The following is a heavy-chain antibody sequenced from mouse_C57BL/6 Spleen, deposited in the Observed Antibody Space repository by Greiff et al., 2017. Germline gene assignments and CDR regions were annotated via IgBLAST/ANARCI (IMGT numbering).Heavy chain of an antibody. D-gene: IGHD1-1*01. J-gene: IGHJ2*01. CDR1: GYTFTSYW. CDR3: ARVGGYYYFFDC. CDR2: IYPSDSDT. V-gene: IGHV1-52*01. Sequence: VLLQQSGAELVRPGSSVKLSCKASGYTFTSYWMHLVKQRPIQGLEWIGNIYPSDSDTHYNQKFKDKATLTVDKSSSTAYLQLSSLTSSCSSVYYCARVGGYYYFFDCLGRGTTLTDSS.